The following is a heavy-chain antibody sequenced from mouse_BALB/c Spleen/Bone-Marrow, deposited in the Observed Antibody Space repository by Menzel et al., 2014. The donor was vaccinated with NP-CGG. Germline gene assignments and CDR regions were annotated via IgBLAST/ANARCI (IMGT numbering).Heavy chain of an antibody. J-gene: IGHJ2*01. CDR3: TIGGFDY. Sequence: VQLQESGAELVKPGASVKLSCKASGYTFTSYWMHWVKLWPGQGFEWIGEINPSNGGTNYNEKFKRKATLTVDKSSSTAYMQLSSLTSEDSAVYYCTIGGFDYWGQGTTLTVSS. CDR2: INPSNGGT. CDR1: GYTFTSYW. V-gene: IGHV1S16*01.